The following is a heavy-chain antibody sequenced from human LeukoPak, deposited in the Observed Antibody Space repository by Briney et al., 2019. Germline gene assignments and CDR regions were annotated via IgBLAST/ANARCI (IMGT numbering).Heavy chain of an antibody. J-gene: IGHJ4*02. V-gene: IGHV1-69*13. CDR2: IIPIFGTA. CDR3: ARERRAWGEDF. Sequence: ASVKVSCKASGYTFTGNYMHWVRQAPGQALEWMGGIIPIFGTANYAQKFQGRVTTTADESTSTAYTGLSSLRSEDTAVYYCARERRAWGEDFWGQGTLVTVSS. CDR1: GYTFTGNY. D-gene: IGHD3-16*01.